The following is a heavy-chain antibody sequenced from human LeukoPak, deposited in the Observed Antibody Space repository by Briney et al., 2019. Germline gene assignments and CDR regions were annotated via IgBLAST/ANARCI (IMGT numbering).Heavy chain of an antibody. D-gene: IGHD6-13*01. J-gene: IGHJ4*02. CDR3: ARGAPTAAAVDY. CDR1: GGSISSGDYY. CDR2: IYYSGST. V-gene: IGHV4-30-4*01. Sequence: PSQTLSLTCTVSGGSISSGDYYWSWIRQPPGKGLEWIGYIYYSGSTYYNPSLKSRVTISVDTSKSQFSLKLSSMTAAGTAVYYCARGAPTAAAVDYWGQGTLVTVSS.